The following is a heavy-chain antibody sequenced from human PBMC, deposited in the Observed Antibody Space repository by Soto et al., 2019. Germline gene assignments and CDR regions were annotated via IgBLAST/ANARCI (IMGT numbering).Heavy chain of an antibody. V-gene: IGHV4-34*01. CDR3: ATTTWSHHWFDP. CDR2: INHSGSA. CDR1: GGSFSGYY. J-gene: IGHJ5*02. Sequence: QVQLQQWGAGLLKSSETLSLTCAVYGGSFSGYYWSWIRQSPGKGLEYIGAINHSGSANYNPSLKSRVTISVDTSKNQFSLKLSSVTAADTAVYYCATTTWSHHWFDPWGQGTLVTVSS. D-gene: IGHD1-1*01.